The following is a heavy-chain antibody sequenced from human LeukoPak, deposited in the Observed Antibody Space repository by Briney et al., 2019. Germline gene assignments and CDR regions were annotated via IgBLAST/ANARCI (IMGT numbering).Heavy chain of an antibody. D-gene: IGHD3-10*01. CDR2: INPSGGST. Sequence: ASVKVSCKASGYTFTSYYMHWVRQAPGQGLEWMGIINPSGGSTNYAQKLQGRVTMTTDTSTSTAYMELRSLRSDDTAVYYCARVIYGSGRDYWGQGTLVTVSS. CDR3: ARVIYGSGRDY. CDR1: GYTFTSYY. J-gene: IGHJ4*02. V-gene: IGHV1-46*01.